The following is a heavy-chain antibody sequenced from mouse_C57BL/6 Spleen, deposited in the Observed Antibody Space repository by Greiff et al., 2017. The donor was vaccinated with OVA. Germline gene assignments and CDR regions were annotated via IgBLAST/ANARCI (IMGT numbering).Heavy chain of an antibody. D-gene: IGHD2-3*01. J-gene: IGHJ4*01. CDR1: GFTFSDYY. V-gene: IGHV5-16*01. CDR2: INYDGSST. Sequence: EVKLVESEGGLVQPGRSMKLSCTASGFTFSDYYMAWVRQVPKKGLEWVANINYDGSSTYYLDSLKSRFIISRDNAKNILYLQMSSLKSEDTATYYCARDLHDDYYVGAMDYWGQGTSVTVSS. CDR3: ARDLHDDYYVGAMDY.